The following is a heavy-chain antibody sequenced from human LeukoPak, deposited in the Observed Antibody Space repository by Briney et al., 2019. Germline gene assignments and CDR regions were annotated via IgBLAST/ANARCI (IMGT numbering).Heavy chain of an antibody. V-gene: IGHV4-59*01. D-gene: IGHD3-9*01. CDR3: ARDFGDYDILTGYYGGHAFDI. CDR2: IYYSGST. J-gene: IGHJ3*02. CDR1: GGSISSYY. Sequence: SETLSLTCTVSGGSISSYYWSWIRQPPGKGLEWIGYIYYSGSTNYNPSLKSRVTISVDTSKNQFSLKPSSVTAADTAVYYCARDFGDYDILTGYYGGHAFDIWGQGTMVTVSS.